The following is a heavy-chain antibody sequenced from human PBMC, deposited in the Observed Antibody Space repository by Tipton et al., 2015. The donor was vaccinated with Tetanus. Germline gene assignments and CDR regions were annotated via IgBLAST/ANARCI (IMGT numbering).Heavy chain of an antibody. CDR2: IFASGST. Sequence: TLSLTCTVSGDSMTRYYWSWIRQPPGKGLEWISYIFASGSTNYNPALKSRVTISMDTSKNQISLNLTSVTAADTAVYYCARIYDFWSGYYSDHWGQGTLVTVSS. CDR3: ARIYDFWSGYYSDH. J-gene: IGHJ4*02. V-gene: IGHV4-4*08. D-gene: IGHD3-3*01. CDR1: GDSMTRYY.